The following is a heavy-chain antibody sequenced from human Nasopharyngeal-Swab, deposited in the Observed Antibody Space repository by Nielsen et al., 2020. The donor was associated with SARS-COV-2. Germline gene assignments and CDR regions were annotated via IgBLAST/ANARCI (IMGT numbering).Heavy chain of an antibody. CDR2: MYYSGST. CDR3: ARVWYYDSTAYWYYFDY. CDR1: GGSISSYY. J-gene: IGHJ4*02. D-gene: IGHD3-22*01. Sequence: SETLSLTCTVSGGSISSYYWSWIRQPPGKGLEWIGYMYYSGSTNYNPSLKSRATISVDKSKNQFSLKLSSVTAADTAVYYCARVWYYDSTAYWYYFDYWGQGTLVTVSS. V-gene: IGHV4-59*12.